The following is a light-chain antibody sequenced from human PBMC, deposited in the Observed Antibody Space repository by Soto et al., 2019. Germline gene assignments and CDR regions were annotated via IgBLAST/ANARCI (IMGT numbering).Light chain of an antibody. CDR3: QQASSVPPT. CDR2: GAS. Sequence: DIQMTQSPSSVSASVGDRVTITCRASQDIGKWLLWYQQKPGKAPKLLIFGASSLQSGVPSRFSGNTSGTDFTLTVSSLQPEDSATYFGQQASSVPPTFGQGTKVEI. V-gene: IGKV1-12*01. J-gene: IGKJ1*01. CDR1: QDIGKW.